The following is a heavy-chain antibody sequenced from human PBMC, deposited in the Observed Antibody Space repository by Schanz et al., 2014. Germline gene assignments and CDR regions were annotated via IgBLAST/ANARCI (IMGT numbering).Heavy chain of an antibody. CDR2: IHHSGST. CDR3: GRGEWSASQFDY. V-gene: IGHV4-34*01. D-gene: IGHD3-3*01. J-gene: IGHJ4*01. CDR1: GFTFRRYG. Sequence: VQVVESGGGLVQPGGSLRLSCVASGFTFRRYGMSWIRQPPGKGWEWFGEIHHSGSTNDNPSLKSVVTISMDTSKNQYSQKLSPSAAADAAVYYCGRGEWSASQFDYWGHGTLVTVSS.